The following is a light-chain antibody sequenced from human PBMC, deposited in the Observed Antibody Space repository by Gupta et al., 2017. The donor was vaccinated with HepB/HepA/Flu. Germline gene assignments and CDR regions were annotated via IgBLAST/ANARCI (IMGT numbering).Light chain of an antibody. J-gene: IGKJ2*01. V-gene: IGKV3-20*01. CDR3: QHVSRSYI. CDR2: DTS. Sequence: EIVVTQSPHTLSLSPGERATLSCRASQSVTSTSFEWDQQNPGQAPRLLIHDTSHSAAGSPDRFSGAGEGKDFTLTSNRRESEDCEVYYRQHVSRSYIFGQGTKMEIK. CDR1: QSVTSTS.